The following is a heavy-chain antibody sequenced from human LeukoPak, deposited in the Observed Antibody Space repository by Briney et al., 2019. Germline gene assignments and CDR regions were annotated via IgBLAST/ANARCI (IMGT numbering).Heavy chain of an antibody. V-gene: IGHV4-59*13. D-gene: IGHD3-22*01. CDR1: GGSISNYY. CDR2: IYYSGST. CDR3: ARLKNYYDSSGYFLFDY. Sequence: PSETLFLTCTVSGGSISNYYWSWIRQPRGKGLEWIGYIYYSGSTNYNPSLKSRVTISVDTSKNQFSLELSSVTAADTAVYYCARLKNYYDSSGYFLFDYWGQGTLVTVSS. J-gene: IGHJ4*02.